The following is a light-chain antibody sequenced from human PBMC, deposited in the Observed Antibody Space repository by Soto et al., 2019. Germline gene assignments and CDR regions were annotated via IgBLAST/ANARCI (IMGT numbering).Light chain of an antibody. Sequence: QSALTQPASVSGSPGQSITISCAGTNSDVGGHDFVSWYQQHPGKSPKLLIYDVDNRRATSISNRFPSSKSGNTASLTISGLQDDHEGDYYCSSYSMSQTLIFGGGTKVTVI. CDR2: DVD. J-gene: IGLJ2*01. V-gene: IGLV2-14*03. CDR3: SSYSMSQTLI. CDR1: NSDVGGHDF.